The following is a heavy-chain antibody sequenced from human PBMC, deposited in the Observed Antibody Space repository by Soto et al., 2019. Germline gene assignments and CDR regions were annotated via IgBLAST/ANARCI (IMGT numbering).Heavy chain of an antibody. J-gene: IGHJ4*02. CDR1: GITFNSYS. CDR2: ISYDGSKK. D-gene: IGHD4-17*01. V-gene: IGHV3-30*04. CDR3: ARDHGAGFDY. Sequence: GGSLRLSCAAFGITFNSYSIHRVRQAPGKGLEWVTIISYDGSKKYYADSVKGRFTISRDNSKNTLYLQMNSLRVEDTAVYYCARDHGAGFDYWGQGTLVTGSS.